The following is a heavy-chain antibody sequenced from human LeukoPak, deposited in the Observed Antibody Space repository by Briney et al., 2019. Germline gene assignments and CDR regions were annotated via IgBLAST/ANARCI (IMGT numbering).Heavy chain of an antibody. CDR3: ARDTPETGFDY. CDR1: GFTFSNYW. CDR2: ISSSSSYI. D-gene: IGHD5-24*01. V-gene: IGHV3-21*01. Sequence: GGSLRLSCAASGFTFSNYWMSWVRQAPGKGLEWVSSISSSSSYIYYADSVKGRFTISRDNAKNSLYLQMNSLRAEDTAVYYCARDTPETGFDYWGQGTLVTVSS. J-gene: IGHJ4*02.